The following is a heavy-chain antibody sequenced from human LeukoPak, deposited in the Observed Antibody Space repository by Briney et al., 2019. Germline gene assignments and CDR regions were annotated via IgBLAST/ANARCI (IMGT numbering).Heavy chain of an antibody. CDR2: ISSSSSTI. V-gene: IGHV3-48*01. J-gene: IGHJ5*02. Sequence: GGSPRLSCAASGFTFSSYSMNWVRQAPGKGLEWVSYISSSSSTIYYADSVKGRFTISRDNAKNSLYLQMNSLRAEDTAVHYCARAAGPRRNWFDPWGQGTLVTVSS. CDR3: ARAAGPRRNWFDP. CDR1: GFTFSSYS.